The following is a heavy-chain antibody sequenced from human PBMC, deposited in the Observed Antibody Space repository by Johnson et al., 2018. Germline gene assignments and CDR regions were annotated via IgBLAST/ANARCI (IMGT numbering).Heavy chain of an antibody. CDR3: ARGPLFPKPSYYYYCGMDG. CDR1: GGTFSSYT. D-gene: IGHD1-14*01. V-gene: IGHV1-69*09. CDR2: IIPILGIA. J-gene: IGHJ6*02. Sequence: QVQLVQSGAEVKKPGSSVKVSCKASGGTFSSYTISCVRQAPGQGLEWMGRIIPILGIANYAQKFQGRVTMNRKNSISTAYMALSSLRSEDTAVDFCARGPLFPKPSYYYYCGMDGWGQGTTVTVSS.